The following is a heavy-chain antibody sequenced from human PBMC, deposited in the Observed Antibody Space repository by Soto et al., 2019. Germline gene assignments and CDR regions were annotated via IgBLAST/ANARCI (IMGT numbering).Heavy chain of an antibody. CDR1: GGSFSGYY. V-gene: IGHV4-34*01. Sequence: SETLSLTCAVYGGSFSGYYWSWIRQPPGKGLEWIGEINHSGSTNYNPSLKSRVTISVDTSKNQFSLKLSSVTAADTAVYYCARGHNLIDYWGQGTLVTVSS. CDR2: INHSGST. CDR3: ARGHNLIDY. J-gene: IGHJ4*02.